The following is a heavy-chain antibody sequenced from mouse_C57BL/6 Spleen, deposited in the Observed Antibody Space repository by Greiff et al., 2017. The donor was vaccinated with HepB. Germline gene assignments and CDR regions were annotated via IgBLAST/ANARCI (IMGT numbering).Heavy chain of an antibody. CDR1: GYTFTDYE. J-gene: IGHJ2*01. V-gene: IGHV1-15*01. D-gene: IGHD1-1*01. Sequence: VQLVESGAELVRPGASVTLSCKASGYTFTDYEMHWVKQTPVHGLEWIGAIDPETGGTAYNQKFKGKAILTADKSSSTAYMELRSLTSEDSAVYYCTRKDYGDYWGQGTTLTVSS. CDR2: IDPETGGT. CDR3: TRKDYGDY.